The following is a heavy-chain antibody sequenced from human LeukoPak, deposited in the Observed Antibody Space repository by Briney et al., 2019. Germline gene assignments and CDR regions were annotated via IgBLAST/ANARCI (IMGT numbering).Heavy chain of an antibody. D-gene: IGHD3-10*01. CDR3: TTGRFDYYGSASYLANGMDV. CDR1: GFTFSNAW. J-gene: IGHJ6*02. CDR2: IKSKTDGGTT. V-gene: IGHV3-15*01. Sequence: GGSLRLSCAASGFTFSNAWMSWVRQAPGKGLEWVGRIKSKTDGGTTDYTAPVKGIFTISRDDSKKTLYLQMNSLKTEDTAVYYCTTGRFDYYGSASYLANGMDVWGQGTTVTVSS.